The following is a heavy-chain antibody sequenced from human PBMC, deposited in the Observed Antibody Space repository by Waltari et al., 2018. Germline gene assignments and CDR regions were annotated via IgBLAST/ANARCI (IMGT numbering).Heavy chain of an antibody. V-gene: IGHV1-3*01. CDR2: INAGNGNT. J-gene: IGHJ4*02. CDR3: ARNLGYCSSTSCLDPVAGSF. D-gene: IGHD2-2*01. Sequence: QVQLVQSGAEVKKPGASVKVSCKASGYTFTSYAMHWVRQAPGQRLEWMGWINAGNGNTKYSQKFQGRVTITRDTSASTAYMELSSLRSEDTAVYYCARNLGYCSSTSCLDPVAGSFWGQGTLVTVSS. CDR1: GYTFTSYA.